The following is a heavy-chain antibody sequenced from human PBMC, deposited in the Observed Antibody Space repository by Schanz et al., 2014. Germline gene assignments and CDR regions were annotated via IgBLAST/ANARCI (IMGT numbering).Heavy chain of an antibody. CDR2: INPSGGGT. CDR3: ARGGVDAAAGGNY. CDR1: GYTFVSYS. V-gene: IGHV1-46*03. D-gene: IGHD6-13*01. J-gene: IGHJ4*02. Sequence: QVQLVQSGAEVKKPGASVKVSCKASGYTFVSYSMHWVRQAPGQGLEWMGIINPSGGGTSYALRFQDRVTVTRDTSRSTVYMELSSLRSEDTAVYYCARGGVDAAAGGNYWGQGTLVTVSP.